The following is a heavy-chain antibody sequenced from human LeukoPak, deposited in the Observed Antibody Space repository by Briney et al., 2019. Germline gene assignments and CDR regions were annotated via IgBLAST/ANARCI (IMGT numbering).Heavy chain of an antibody. J-gene: IGHJ4*02. CDR2: INHSGST. CDR3: ARRYSSSWYDY. V-gene: IGHV4-34*01. CDR1: GGSFSGYY. Sequence: SETLSLTCAAYGGSFSGYYWSWIRQPPGKGLEWIGEINHSGSTNYNPSLKSRVTISVDTSKNQFSLKLSSVTAADTAVYYCARRYSSSWYDYWGQGTLVTVSS. D-gene: IGHD6-13*01.